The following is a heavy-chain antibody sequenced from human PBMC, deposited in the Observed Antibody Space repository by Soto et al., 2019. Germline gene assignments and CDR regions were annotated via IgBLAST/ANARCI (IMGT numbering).Heavy chain of an antibody. CDR3: AGGGAPADW. CDR1: GYTFTNFG. Sequence: QVQLVQSGAEVKKPGASVKVSCKTSGYTFTNFGLSWVRQAPGQGLEWMGWISAYNGNTNYAQNFQGTVTMTTDPSTSTAYTALRSRRSGETAVYCGAGGGAPADWWGQGTRVTVSS. J-gene: IGHJ4*02. V-gene: IGHV1-18*01. D-gene: IGHD3-16*01. CDR2: ISAYNGNT.